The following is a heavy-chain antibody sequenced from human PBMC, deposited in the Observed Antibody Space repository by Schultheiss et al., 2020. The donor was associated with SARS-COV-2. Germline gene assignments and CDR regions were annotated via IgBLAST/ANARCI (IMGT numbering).Heavy chain of an antibody. CDR1: GYTFSSFA. CDR2: INECGDVI. V-gene: IGHV3-48*03. Sequence: GESLKISCATSGYTFSSFAMTWVRQAPGKGLEWISYINECGDVIFYADSIKGRFTISRDTAKSSLYLQMNSLRAEDTAVYYCARERWGVLHKKQYYFDYWGPGSLVTVSS. CDR3: ARERWGVLHKKQYYFDY. D-gene: IGHD1-26*01. J-gene: IGHJ4*02.